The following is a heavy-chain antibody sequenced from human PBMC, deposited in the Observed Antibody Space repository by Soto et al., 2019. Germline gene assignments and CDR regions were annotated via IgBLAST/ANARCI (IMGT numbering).Heavy chain of an antibody. Sequence: SETLYLTCTVSGGSISSSSYYWGWIRQPPGKGLEWIGSIYYSGSTYYNPSLKSRVTMSVDTSRNQFSLRLSSVTAADTAVYYCARDRGYRDYWGQGTLVTVSS. CDR2: IYYSGST. D-gene: IGHD5-12*01. V-gene: IGHV4-39*07. CDR1: GGSISSSSYY. CDR3: ARDRGYRDY. J-gene: IGHJ4*02.